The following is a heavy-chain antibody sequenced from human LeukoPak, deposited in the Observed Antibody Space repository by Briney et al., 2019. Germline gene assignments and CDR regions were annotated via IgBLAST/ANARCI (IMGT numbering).Heavy chain of an antibody. CDR1: GFTFSCYS. Sequence: TAGGPLRLSCAASGFTFSCYSMNCLREAPGKALEGGSYISSSSSHIYYADSVKGRFTISRDNAKNSLYLQMNSLRAEDTAVYSCAREDSSSWYAYYYMDVWGKGTTVTVSS. D-gene: IGHD6-13*01. CDR2: ISSSSSHI. V-gene: IGHV3-21*05. CDR3: AREDSSSWYAYYYMDV. J-gene: IGHJ6*03.